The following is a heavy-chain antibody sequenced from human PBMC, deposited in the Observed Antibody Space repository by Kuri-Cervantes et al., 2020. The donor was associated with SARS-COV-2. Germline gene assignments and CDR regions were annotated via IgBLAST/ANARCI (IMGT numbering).Heavy chain of an antibody. Sequence: GGSLRLSCAASGFTFSSYAMHWVRQAPGKGLEWVAVISYDGSNKYYADSVKGRFTISRVNSKNTLYLQMNSLRAEDTAVYYCARTLGEDIVVVPAATFDYWGQGTLITVSS. D-gene: IGHD2-2*01. V-gene: IGHV3-30-3*01. CDR1: GFTFSSYA. CDR3: ARTLGEDIVVVPAATFDY. CDR2: ISYDGSNK. J-gene: IGHJ4*02.